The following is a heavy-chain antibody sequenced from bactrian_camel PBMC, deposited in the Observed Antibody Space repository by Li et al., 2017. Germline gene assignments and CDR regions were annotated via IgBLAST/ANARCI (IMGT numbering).Heavy chain of an antibody. J-gene: IGHJ4*01. Sequence: DVQLVESGGGLVQPGGSLRLSCAASGFTFSSFDMSWVRQAPGKGLEWVSFLNSDSDDAAYAESVKGRFTLSRDNSKNTVYLQLNNLKTEDMAMYFCAKDLRSGHGYEFDYWGLGTQVTVS. V-gene: IGHV3S40*01. CDR3: AKDLRSGHGYEFDY. CDR1: GFTFSSFD. D-gene: IGHD2*01. CDR2: LNSDSDDA.